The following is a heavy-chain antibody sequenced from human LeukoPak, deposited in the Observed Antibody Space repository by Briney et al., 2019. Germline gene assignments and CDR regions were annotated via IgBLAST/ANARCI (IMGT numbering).Heavy chain of an antibody. J-gene: IGHJ4*02. CDR3: ARDTYSSTVTPLDY. D-gene: IGHD4-17*01. V-gene: IGHV3-7*01. CDR1: GFPYSKYW. CDR2: IRQEGSEK. Sequence: GGPLSLFCGVCGFPYSKYWMMWVPGAPGKGREGVAKIRQEGSEKYYVDSVKGRFTISRDNAKNSLYLQMNSLRAENTAVYYCARDTYSSTVTPLDYWGQGTLVTVSS.